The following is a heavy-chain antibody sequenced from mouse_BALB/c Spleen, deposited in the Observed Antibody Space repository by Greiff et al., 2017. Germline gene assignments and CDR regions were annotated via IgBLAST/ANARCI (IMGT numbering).Heavy chain of an antibody. CDR3: ARGDYRRFAY. V-gene: IGHV1S81*02. D-gene: IGHD2-14*01. J-gene: IGHJ3*01. CDR2: INPSNGRT. CDR1: GYTFTSYW. Sequence: VQLQESGAELVKPGASVKLSCKASGYTFTSYWMHWVKQRPGQGLEWIGEINPSNGRTNYNEKFKSKATLTVDKSSSTAYMQLSSLTSEDSAVYYCARGDYRRFAYWGQGTLVTVSA.